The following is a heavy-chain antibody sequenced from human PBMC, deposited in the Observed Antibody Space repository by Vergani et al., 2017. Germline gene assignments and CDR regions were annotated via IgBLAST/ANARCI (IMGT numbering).Heavy chain of an antibody. Sequence: QVQLVQSGAEVKKPGASVTVSCKASGYTFTSYDINWVRQATGQGLEWMGWMNPNSGNTGYAQKFQGRVTMTRNTSISTAYMELSSLRSEDTAVYYCARGPKPNYDFWSGYLSWFDPWGQGTLVTVSS. CDR2: MNPNSGNT. CDR1: GYTFTSYD. J-gene: IGHJ5*02. CDR3: ARGPKPNYDFWSGYLSWFDP. D-gene: IGHD3-3*01. V-gene: IGHV1-8*01.